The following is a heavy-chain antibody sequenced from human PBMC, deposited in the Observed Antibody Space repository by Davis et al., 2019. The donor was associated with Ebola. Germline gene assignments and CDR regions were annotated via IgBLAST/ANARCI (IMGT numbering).Heavy chain of an antibody. J-gene: IGHJ6*02. CDR1: GGSISSSNW. Sequence: SETLSLTCAVSGGSISSSNWWSWIRQPPGKGLEWIGEINHSGSTNYNPSLKSRVTISVDTSKNQFSLKLSSVTAADTAVFYCARGPYGSGSYFDNYYYGMDVWGQGTLVTVSS. CDR3: ARGPYGSGSYFDNYYYGMDV. D-gene: IGHD3-10*01. V-gene: IGHV4-4*02. CDR2: INHSGST.